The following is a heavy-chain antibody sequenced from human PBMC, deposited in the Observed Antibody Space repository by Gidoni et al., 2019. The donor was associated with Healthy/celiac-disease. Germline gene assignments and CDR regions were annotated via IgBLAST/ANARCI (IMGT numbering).Heavy chain of an antibody. CDR1: GYTFTSYG. J-gene: IGHJ4*02. CDR2: ISAYNGNT. Sequence: QVQLVQSGAEGKKPGASVKVSCKASGYTFTSYGISWVRQAPGQGLEWMGWISAYNGNTNYAQKLQGRVTMTTDTSTSTAYMELRSLRSDDTAVYYCARAPPTGEVPAVSFDYWGQGTLVTVSS. CDR3: ARAPPTGEVPAVSFDY. D-gene: IGHD2-2*01. V-gene: IGHV1-18*01.